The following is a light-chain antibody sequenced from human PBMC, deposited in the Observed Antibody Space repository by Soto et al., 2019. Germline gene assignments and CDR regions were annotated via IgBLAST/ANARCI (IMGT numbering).Light chain of an antibody. CDR3: QHYNSYSEA. CDR1: QSIRSY. V-gene: IGKV1-5*03. Sequence: DIQMTQSPSSLSASVGDRVTITFRESQSIRSYLNWYQQKXGKAPKXXIYKASSLESGVPSRFSGSGSGTEFTLTISSLQPDDFATYYCQHYNSYSEAFGQGTKVDIK. J-gene: IGKJ1*01. CDR2: KAS.